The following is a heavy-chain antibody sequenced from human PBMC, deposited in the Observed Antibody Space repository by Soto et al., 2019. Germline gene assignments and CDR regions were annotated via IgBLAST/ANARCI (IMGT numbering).Heavy chain of an antibody. V-gene: IGHV4-39*01. CDR2: IYYSGST. CDR1: GGSISSSSYY. CDR3: ARQLFGVVTRRPFHFDY. D-gene: IGHD3-3*01. J-gene: IGHJ4*02. Sequence: SETLSLTCTVSGGSISSSSYYWGWIRQPPGKGLEWIGSIYYSGSTYYNPSLKSRVTISVDTSKNQFSLKLSSVTAADTAVYYCARQLFGVVTRRPFHFDYWGQGTLVTVSS.